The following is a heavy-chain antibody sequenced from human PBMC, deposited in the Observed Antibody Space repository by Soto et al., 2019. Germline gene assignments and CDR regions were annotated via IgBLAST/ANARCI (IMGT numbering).Heavy chain of an antibody. CDR3: AHKGPEDWPLDY. J-gene: IGHJ4*02. Sequence: QITLKESGPTLVKPTQTLKLTCTFSGFSLSTSGVGVGWIRQPPGQALEWLAVIYWDDNKHYRPSLRSRLTITKDTSKNQVVLTMTNRDPMDTGTYYCAHKGPEDWPLDYWGQGTLVTVSS. D-gene: IGHD3-9*01. CDR2: IYWDDNK. V-gene: IGHV2-5*02. CDR1: GFSLSTSGVG.